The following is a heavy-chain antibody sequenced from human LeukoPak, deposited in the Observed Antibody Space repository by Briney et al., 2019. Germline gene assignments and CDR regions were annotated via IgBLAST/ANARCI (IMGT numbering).Heavy chain of an antibody. CDR3: TTDLTVVAVAS. CDR1: GSTLRNAW. V-gene: IGHV3-15*01. D-gene: IGHD6-19*01. Sequence: PGGSLRLSCAASGSTLRNAWMSWARQPPGKGREWVGRIKSKTDGGTTDYAAPVKGRFTISRDDSKNTLYLQMNSLKTEDTAVYYCTTDLTVVAVASWGQGTLVTVSS. J-gene: IGHJ5*02. CDR2: IKSKTDGGTT.